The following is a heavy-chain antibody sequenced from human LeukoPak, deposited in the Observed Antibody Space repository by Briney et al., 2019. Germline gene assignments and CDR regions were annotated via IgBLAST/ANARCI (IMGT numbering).Heavy chain of an antibody. CDR1: GGTFSSYA. V-gene: IGHV1-2*02. CDR3: ARDYVDTEGFDY. CDR2: INPNSGGT. Sequence: ASVKVSCKASGGTFSSYAISWVRQAPGQGLEWMGWINPNSGGTNYAQKFQGRVTMTRDTSISTAYMELSRLRSDDTAVYYCARDYVDTEGFDYWGQGTLVTVSS. J-gene: IGHJ4*02. D-gene: IGHD5-18*01.